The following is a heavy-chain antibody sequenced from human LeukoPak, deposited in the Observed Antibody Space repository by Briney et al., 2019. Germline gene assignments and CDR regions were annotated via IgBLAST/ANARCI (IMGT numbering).Heavy chain of an antibody. CDR3: AKDAVRFLEWYYFDY. J-gene: IGHJ4*02. CDR2: IRYDGSNK. CDR1: GFTFSSYG. V-gene: IGHV3-30*02. Sequence: GGFLRLSCAASGFTFSSYGMHWVRQAPGKGLEWVAFIRYDGSNKYYADSVKGRFTISRDNSKNTLYLQMNSLRAEDTAVYYCAKDAVRFLEWYYFDYWGQGTLVTVSS. D-gene: IGHD3-3*01.